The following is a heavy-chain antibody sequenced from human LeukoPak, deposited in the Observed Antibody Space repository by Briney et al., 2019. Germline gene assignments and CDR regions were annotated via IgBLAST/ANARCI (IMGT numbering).Heavy chain of an antibody. J-gene: IGHJ6*03. CDR1: GYSFTSYW. CDR3: ARIDSSPVYYYMDV. CDR2: IYPGDSDI. Sequence: GESLKISCKGSGYSFTSYWIGWVRQIPGKGLEWMGIIYPGDSDIRYSPSFQGQVTISADKSISTAYLQWSSLEASDTAMYYCARIDSSPVYYYMDVWGKGTTVTVSS. V-gene: IGHV5-51*01. D-gene: IGHD6-13*01.